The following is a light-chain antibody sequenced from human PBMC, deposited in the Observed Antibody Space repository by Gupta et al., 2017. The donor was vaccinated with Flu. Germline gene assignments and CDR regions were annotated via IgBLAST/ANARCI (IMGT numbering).Light chain of an antibody. J-gene: IGLJ1*01. CDR1: SSDIGGFNY. CDR2: EVN. V-gene: IGLV2-14*01. Sequence: QSALTQPASVSGSPGQSITISCTGTSSDIGGFNYVSWYQQHPGKAPKLVIYEVNNRTSGVANRFSGSKSGNTASLTISGLQAEDEADYYCSSYTSSSTYVFGTGSKVT. CDR3: SSYTSSSTYV.